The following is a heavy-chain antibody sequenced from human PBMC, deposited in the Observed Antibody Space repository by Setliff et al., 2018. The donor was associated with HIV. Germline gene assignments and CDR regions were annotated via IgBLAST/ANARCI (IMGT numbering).Heavy chain of an antibody. J-gene: IGHJ6*03. CDR3: ARGGHYSGTYLPRDYYMDV. CDR1: GYTLSDYY. D-gene: IGHD1-26*01. CDR2: INPSGGDT. V-gene: IGHV1-46*01. Sequence: ASVKVSCKASGYTLSDYYVHWVRQAPGQGLEWLGMINPSGGDTTYAQKFQGRVTMTRDTSTSTVYMDLSSLRSEDTAVYYCARGGHYSGTYLPRDYYMDVWGKGTTVTVSS.